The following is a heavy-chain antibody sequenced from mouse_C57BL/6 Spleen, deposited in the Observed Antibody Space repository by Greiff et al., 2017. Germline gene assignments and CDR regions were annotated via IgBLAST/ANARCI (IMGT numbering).Heavy chain of an antibody. V-gene: IGHV1-61*01. CDR1: GYTFTSYW. J-gene: IGHJ3*01. CDR2: IYPSDSET. Sequence: QVHVKQPGAELVRPGSSVKLSCKASGYTFTSYWMAWVKQRPGQGLEWIGNIYPSDSETHYNQKFKDKATLTVDKSSSTAYMQLSSLTSEDSAVYYCARRFSWFAYWGQGTLVTVSA. CDR3: ARRFSWFAY.